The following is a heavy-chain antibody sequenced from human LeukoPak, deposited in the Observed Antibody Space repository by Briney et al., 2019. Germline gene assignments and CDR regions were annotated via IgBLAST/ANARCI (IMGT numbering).Heavy chain of an antibody. J-gene: IGHJ3*02. CDR2: IIPILGIA. D-gene: IGHD7-27*01. CDR1: GGTFSSYA. CDR3: ARALGSTHAFDI. V-gene: IGHV1-69*04. Sequence: ASVKVSCKASGGTFSSYAISWVRQAPGQGLEWMGRIIPILGIANYAQKFQGRVTITADKSTSTAYMELSSLRSEDTAVYYCARALGSTHAFDIWGQGTMVTVSS.